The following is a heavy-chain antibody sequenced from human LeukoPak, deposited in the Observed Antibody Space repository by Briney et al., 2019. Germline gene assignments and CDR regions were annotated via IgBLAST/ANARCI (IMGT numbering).Heavy chain of an antibody. CDR2: INHSGST. J-gene: IGHJ3*02. V-gene: IGHV4-34*01. Sequence: PSETLSLTCAVYGGSFSGYYWSWIRQPPGKGLEWIGEINHSGSTNYNPSLKSRVTISVDTSKNQFSLKLSSVTAADTAVYYCARGSLPPSYYDFWSGPPYFDIWGQGTMVTVSS. D-gene: IGHD3-3*01. CDR1: GGSFSGYY. CDR3: ARGSLPPSYYDFWSGPPYFDI.